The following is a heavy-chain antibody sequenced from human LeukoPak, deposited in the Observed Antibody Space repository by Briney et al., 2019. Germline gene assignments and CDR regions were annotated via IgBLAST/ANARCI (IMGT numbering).Heavy chain of an antibody. CDR2: IWYDGSNK. CDR3: ARASIAAAGIGEAWHFDL. D-gene: IGHD6-13*01. J-gene: IGHJ2*01. V-gene: IGHV3-33*07. Sequence: PGGSLRLSCESSGFTASGFGFSSFAMYWVRQAPGKGLEWVAVIWYDGSNKYYADSVKGRFTISRDNSKNTLYLQMNSLRAEDTAVYYCARASIAAAGIGEAWHFDLRGRGTLVTVSS. CDR1: GFGFSSFA.